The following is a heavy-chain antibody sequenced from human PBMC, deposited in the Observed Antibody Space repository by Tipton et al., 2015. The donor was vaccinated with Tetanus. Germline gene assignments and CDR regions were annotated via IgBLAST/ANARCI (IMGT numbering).Heavy chain of an antibody. J-gene: IGHJ4*02. CDR2: IYYSGST. Sequence: TLSLTCSVSGDSINSGDYYWSWIRQPPGKGLEWIGYIYYSGSTYYNPSLKSRVTISIDTSKNQFSLRLSSVTAADTAVYYCARGGGDFLAGYYDSWGQGTLVTVSS. CDR1: GDSINSGDYY. V-gene: IGHV4-30-4*01. D-gene: IGHD3-9*01. CDR3: ARGGGDFLAGYYDS.